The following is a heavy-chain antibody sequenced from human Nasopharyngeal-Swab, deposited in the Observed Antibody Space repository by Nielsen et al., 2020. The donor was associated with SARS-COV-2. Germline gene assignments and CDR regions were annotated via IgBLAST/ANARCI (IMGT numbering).Heavy chain of an antibody. CDR1: GFTFSSYW. Sequence: GESLKISCAASGFTFSSYWMSWVRQAPGNGLEWVANIKQDGSEKYYVDSVKGRFTISRDNAKNSLYLQMNSLRAEDTAVYYCAREVRGSYWPAFDIWGQGTMVTVSS. J-gene: IGHJ3*02. CDR2: IKQDGSEK. CDR3: AREVRGSYWPAFDI. V-gene: IGHV3-7*01. D-gene: IGHD1-26*01.